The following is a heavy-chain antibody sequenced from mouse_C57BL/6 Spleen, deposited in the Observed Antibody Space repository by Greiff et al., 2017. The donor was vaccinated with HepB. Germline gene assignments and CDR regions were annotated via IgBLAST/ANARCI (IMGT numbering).Heavy chain of an antibody. D-gene: IGHD1-1*01. Sequence: EVQLQESGPGLVKPSQSLSLTCSVTGYSITSGYYWNWIRQFPGNKLEWMGYISYDGSNNYNPSLKNRISITRDTSKNQFFLKLHSVTTEDTATYYCANYYGSSYAWFAYWRQGTLVTVSA. CDR1: GYSITSGYY. J-gene: IGHJ3*01. CDR2: ISYDGSN. V-gene: IGHV3-6*01. CDR3: ANYYGSSYAWFAY.